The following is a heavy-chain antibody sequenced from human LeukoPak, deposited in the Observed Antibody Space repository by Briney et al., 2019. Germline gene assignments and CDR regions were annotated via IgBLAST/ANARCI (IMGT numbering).Heavy chain of an antibody. D-gene: IGHD5-18*01. J-gene: IGHJ3*02. CDR2: IWYDGSNK. V-gene: IGHV3-33*06. CDR3: AKYFCAGAYSYGWDAFDI. CDR1: GFTFSSYG. Sequence: GGSLRLSCAASGFTFSSYGMHWVRQAPGKGLEWVAVIWYDGSNKYYADSVKGRFTIARDNSKNTLYMQMNSLRAEDTAVSYCAKYFCAGAYSYGWDAFDIWGQGTLVTVSS.